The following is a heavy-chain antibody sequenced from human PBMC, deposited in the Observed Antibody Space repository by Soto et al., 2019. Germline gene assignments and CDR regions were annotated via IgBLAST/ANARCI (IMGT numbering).Heavy chain of an antibody. CDR3: AREGGSYDSGGYLIRGAFDI. J-gene: IGHJ3*02. V-gene: IGHV4-30-4*01. D-gene: IGHD3-22*01. CDR2: IYYSGST. CDR1: GGSISSGEYY. Sequence: PSETLSLTCTVSGGSISSGEYYWSWIRQPPGKGLEWIGYIYYSGSTFYNPSLKTRVTISLDTSKIQFSRKMSSVTAAATAVYYCAREGGSYDSGGYLIRGAFDIWGQGTMVTVSS.